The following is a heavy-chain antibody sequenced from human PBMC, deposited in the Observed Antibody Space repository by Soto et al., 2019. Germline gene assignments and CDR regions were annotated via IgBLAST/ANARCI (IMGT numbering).Heavy chain of an antibody. J-gene: IGHJ3*02. CDR1: GFTFSSYS. Sequence: GGSLRLSCAASGFTFSSYSMNWVRQAPGKGLEWVSSISSSSSYIYYADSVKGRFTISRDNAKNSPYLQMNSLRAEDTAVYYCARALEGIAVAGSTFDIWGQGTMVTVSS. D-gene: IGHD6-19*01. CDR2: ISSSSSYI. CDR3: ARALEGIAVAGSTFDI. V-gene: IGHV3-21*01.